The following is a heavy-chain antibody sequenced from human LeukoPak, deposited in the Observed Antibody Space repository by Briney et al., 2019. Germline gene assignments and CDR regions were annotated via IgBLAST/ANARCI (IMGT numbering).Heavy chain of an antibody. CDR3: ARDAVYSSGWGGSTDDAFDI. CDR2: MNPNSGNT. D-gene: IGHD6-19*01. CDR1: GYTFTSYD. J-gene: IGHJ3*02. Sequence: GASVKVSCKASGYTFTSYDINWVRQATGQGLEWMGWMNPNSGNTGYAQKFQGRVTITRDTSASTAYMELSSLRSEDMAVYYCARDAVYSSGWGGSTDDAFDIWGQGTMVTVSS. V-gene: IGHV1-8*01.